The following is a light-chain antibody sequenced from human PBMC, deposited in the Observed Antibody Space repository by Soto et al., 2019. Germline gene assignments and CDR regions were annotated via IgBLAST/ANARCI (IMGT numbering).Light chain of an antibody. CDR1: QSISVW. J-gene: IGKJ1*01. CDR3: QQYNSYSPT. V-gene: IGKV1-5*03. Sequence: DIQMTQSPSSLSASVLDRVTITCRASQSISVWLAWYQQKAGKAPNLLIYKASRLESGVPSRFSGSGSETEFTLTISGLQPGDSATYYCQQYNSYSPTFGQGTKVDTK. CDR2: KAS.